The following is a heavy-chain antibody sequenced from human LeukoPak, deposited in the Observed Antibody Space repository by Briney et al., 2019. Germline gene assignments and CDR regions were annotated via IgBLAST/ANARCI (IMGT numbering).Heavy chain of an antibody. CDR2: IYGGGST. J-gene: IGHJ4*02. Sequence: PGESLRLSCAASGFTFSSYAMTWVRQAPGKGLEWVSVIYGGGSTYYADSVKGRFTISRDSSKNTLYLQMNILRAEDTAVYYCARDPSNPTAFDYWGQGTLVTVSS. V-gene: IGHV3-66*02. CDR3: ARDPSNPTAFDY. CDR1: GFTFSSYA. D-gene: IGHD6-6*01.